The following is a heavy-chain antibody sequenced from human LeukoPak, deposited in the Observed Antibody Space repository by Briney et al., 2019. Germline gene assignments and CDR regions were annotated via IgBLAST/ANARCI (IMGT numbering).Heavy chain of an antibody. CDR2: ISAYNGNT. CDR1: GYAFISHP. CDR3: ARDGGSGSYQDY. D-gene: IGHD3-10*01. V-gene: IGHV1-18*01. Sequence: ASVKVSCKASGYAFISHPINWVRQAPGQGLEWLGWISAYNGNTNYAEKLQGRVTMTTDTSTSTAYMELRSLTSDDTAVYYCARDGGSGSYQDYWGQGTLVTVSS. J-gene: IGHJ4*02.